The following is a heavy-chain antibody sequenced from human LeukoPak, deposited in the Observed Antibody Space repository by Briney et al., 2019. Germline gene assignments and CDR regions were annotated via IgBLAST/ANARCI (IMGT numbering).Heavy chain of an antibody. CDR2: IYYSGST. CDR3: ARGHMIRGVITNFDY. D-gene: IGHD3-10*01. Sequence: SETLSLTCTVSGGSISSYYWSWIRQPPGKGLEWLGYIYYSGSTNYNPSLKSRVTISVDTSKNQFSLKLSSVTAADTAVYYCARGHMIRGVITNFDYWGQGTLVTVSS. J-gene: IGHJ4*02. CDR1: GGSISSYY. V-gene: IGHV4-59*01.